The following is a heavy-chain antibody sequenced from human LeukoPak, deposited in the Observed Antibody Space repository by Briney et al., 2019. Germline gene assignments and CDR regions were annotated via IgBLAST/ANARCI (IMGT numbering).Heavy chain of an antibody. CDR2: INPSGGST. J-gene: IGHJ3*02. CDR1: GYTFTSYY. CDR3: ASLGLYSGSYDAFDI. Sequence: GASVKVSCKASGYTFTSYYMHWVRQAPGQGLEWMGIINPSGGSTSYAQKFQGRVTMTRGMSTSTVYMELSSLRSEDTAVYYCASLGLYSGSYDAFDIWGQGTMVTVSS. V-gene: IGHV1-46*01. D-gene: IGHD1-26*01.